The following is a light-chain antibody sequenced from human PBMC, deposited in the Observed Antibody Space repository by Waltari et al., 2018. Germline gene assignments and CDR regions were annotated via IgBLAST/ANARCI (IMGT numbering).Light chain of an antibody. J-gene: IGKJ1*01. Sequence: EIVLTQSPGTLFLSPGEGATLSCRASQSVSRTLAWYQQKPGQAPRHLIYGASRRATCIPDRFSGRGSGTDFSLTISRLEPDDSAVYFCQHYVSLPATFGQGTKVEIK. V-gene: IGKV3-20*01. CDR3: QHYVSLPAT. CDR2: GAS. CDR1: QSVSRT.